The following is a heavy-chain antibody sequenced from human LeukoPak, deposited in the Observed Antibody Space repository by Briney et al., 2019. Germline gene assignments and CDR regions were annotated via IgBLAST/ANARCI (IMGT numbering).Heavy chain of an antibody. D-gene: IGHD3-10*01. J-gene: IGHJ4*02. CDR1: GFTFSSYD. V-gene: IGHV3-48*03. CDR2: ISGSGTTI. CDR3: ATDSYVSGSYYRLFY. Sequence: HPGGSLRLSCAGSGFTFSSYDMNWVRQAPGKGLEWVSYISGSGTTIYYADSVKGRFTISRDNAKNSLYLQMNNLRAEDTAIYYCATDSYVSGSYYRLFYWGQGTLVTVSS.